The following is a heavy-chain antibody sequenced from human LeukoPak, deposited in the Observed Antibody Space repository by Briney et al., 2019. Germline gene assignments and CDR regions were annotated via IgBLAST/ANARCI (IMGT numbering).Heavy chain of an antibody. D-gene: IGHD4-23*01. CDR2: ISVDNRII. V-gene: IGHV3-48*02. J-gene: IGHJ4*02. CDR3: ARRAEYGGNRLFDY. CDR1: GFTFSGYT. Sequence: GGSLRLSCAGSGFTFSGYTMNWVRQAPGKGLEWVSSISVDNRIIYQANSVKGRFTISRDNAMNSLYLQLSSLRDEDTAVYYCARRAEYGGNRLFDYWGQGTLVTVSS.